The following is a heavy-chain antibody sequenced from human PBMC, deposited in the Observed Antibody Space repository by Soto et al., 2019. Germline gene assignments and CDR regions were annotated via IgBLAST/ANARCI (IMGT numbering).Heavy chain of an antibody. Sequence: GGNLRLSSAASGFYFSNAWMHWVRQAPGKGLVWVSHVNSDGTITTYADSVKGRFTISRDNAKNTVYLQMNSLRVEDAAVYYFTRDPEYSSVFWRQGPPVNVS. CDR2: VNSDGTIT. CDR1: GFYFSNAW. D-gene: IGHD4-4*01. CDR3: TRDPEYSSVF. J-gene: IGHJ1*01. V-gene: IGHV3-74*03.